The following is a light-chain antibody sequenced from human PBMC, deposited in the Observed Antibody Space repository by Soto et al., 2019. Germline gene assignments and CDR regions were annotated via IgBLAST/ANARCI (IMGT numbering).Light chain of an antibody. CDR2: GAS. V-gene: IGKV3-20*01. J-gene: IGKJ1*01. Sequence: EILMTQSPATLSLSPGERATLSCSSSQTIYSNLAWYQQKPGQAPRLLIYGASTRATGLPARFSGSESGTDFTLTISRLEPEDFAVYYCQQYGSSPWTFGQGTKVDI. CDR1: QTIYSN. CDR3: QQYGSSPWT.